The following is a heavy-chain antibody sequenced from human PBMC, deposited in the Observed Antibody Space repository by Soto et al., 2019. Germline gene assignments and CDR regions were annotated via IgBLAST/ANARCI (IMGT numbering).Heavy chain of an antibody. CDR2: ISYDGINK. CDR1: GFTFISYG. D-gene: IGHD2-2*01. Sequence: GSLRLSGAASGFTFISYGMHWVRAAPGKGLEWMAVISYDGINKYYADSVKGRFTISRDNSKNTLYLQMNSLRAEDTAVYYCANLLGYCSSTSCQSRFDYWGQGTLVTVSS. J-gene: IGHJ4*02. V-gene: IGHV3-30*18. CDR3: ANLLGYCSSTSCQSRFDY.